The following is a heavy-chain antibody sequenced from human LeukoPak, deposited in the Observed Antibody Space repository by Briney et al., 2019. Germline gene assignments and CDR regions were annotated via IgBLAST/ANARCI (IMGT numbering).Heavy chain of an antibody. D-gene: IGHD2-15*01. Sequence: PSETLSLTSTVSGYSINSGYFWGWVRQPPGKGPEWIGSIFHTGDVYYNPSLRSRVTVSVDTSRNQVSLKVTSVTAADTALYYCARVVASTSIDSWGQGILVTVSS. V-gene: IGHV4-38-2*02. J-gene: IGHJ4*02. CDR1: GYSINSGYF. CDR3: ARVVASTSIDS. CDR2: IFHTGDV.